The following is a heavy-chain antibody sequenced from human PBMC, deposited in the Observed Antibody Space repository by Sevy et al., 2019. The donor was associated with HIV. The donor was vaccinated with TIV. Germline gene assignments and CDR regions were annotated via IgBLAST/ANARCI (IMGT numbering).Heavy chain of an antibody. CDR3: ASVVVVPAAKYFYFYYMDV. V-gene: IGHV4-59*01. Sequence: SETLSLTCTVSGDSISNYYGSWIRQPPGKGLEWIGYIYNSGSTNYNPSLKSRVTISVDTSKNQFSLKLSSVTAADTAVYCCASVVVVPAAKYFYFYYMDVWGKGTTVTVSS. CDR2: IYNSGST. D-gene: IGHD2-2*01. CDR1: GDSISNYY. J-gene: IGHJ6*03.